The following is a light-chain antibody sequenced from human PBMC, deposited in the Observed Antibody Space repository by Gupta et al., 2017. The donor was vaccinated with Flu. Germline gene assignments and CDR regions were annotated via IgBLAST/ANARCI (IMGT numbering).Light chain of an antibody. CDR2: ENN. J-gene: IGLJ3*02. V-gene: IGLV1-51*02. Sequence: SFNVCNNYVSGYKHRPGAAPKLLIYENNKRPSVIPDRFSGSQSGTSATLGISGLQTGDEADYFCGTWDSSLSAGVFGGGTKLTVL. CDR3: GTWDSSLSAGV. CDR1: SFNVCNNY.